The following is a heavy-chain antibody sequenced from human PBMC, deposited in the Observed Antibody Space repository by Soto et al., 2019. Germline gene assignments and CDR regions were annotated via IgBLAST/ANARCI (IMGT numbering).Heavy chain of an antibody. D-gene: IGHD6-13*01. CDR3: ARDWAAAGPFDY. CDR1: GYTFTSYG. J-gene: IGHJ4*02. CDR2: ISAYNGNT. V-gene: IGHV1-18*01. Sequence: QVQLVQSGAEVKKPGASVKVSCKASGYTFTSYGISWVRQAPGQGLEWMGWISAYNGNTNYAQKLQGKGTMTTDTSTSTAYMELRSLGSDDTAVYCCARDWAAAGPFDYWGQGTLVTVSS.